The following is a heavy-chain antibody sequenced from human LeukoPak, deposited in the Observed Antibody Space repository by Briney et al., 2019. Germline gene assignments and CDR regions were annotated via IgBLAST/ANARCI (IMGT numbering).Heavy chain of an antibody. D-gene: IGHD3-22*01. CDR3: ARLRDYYDSSGYYN. J-gene: IGHJ4*02. Sequence: SETLSLTCTVSGGSISSYYWSWIRQPPGKGLEWIGYIYYSGSTNYNPSLKSRVPISVDTSKNQFSLKLSSVTAADTAVYYCARLRDYYDSSGYYNWGQGTLVTVSS. CDR2: IYYSGST. CDR1: GGSISSYY. V-gene: IGHV4-59*08.